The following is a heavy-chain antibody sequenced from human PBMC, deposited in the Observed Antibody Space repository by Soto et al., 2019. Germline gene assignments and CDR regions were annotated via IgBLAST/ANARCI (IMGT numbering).Heavy chain of an antibody. CDR2: ISWNSGSI. Sequence: EVQLVESGGGLVQPGRSLRLSCAASGFTFDDYAMHWVRQAPGKGLEWVSGISWNSGSIGYADSVKGRFTISRDNAKNSLYLQMNSLRAEDTALYYCAKGENYDSSCYSFDYWGQGTLVTVSS. CDR1: GFTFDDYA. CDR3: AKGENYDSSCYSFDY. V-gene: IGHV3-9*01. J-gene: IGHJ4*02. D-gene: IGHD3-22*01.